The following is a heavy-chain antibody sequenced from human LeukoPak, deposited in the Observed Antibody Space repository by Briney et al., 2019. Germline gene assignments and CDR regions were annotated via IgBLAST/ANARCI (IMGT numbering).Heavy chain of an antibody. V-gene: IGHV3-30-3*01. Sequence: GGSLRLSCAASGFTFSSYAMHWVRQAPGKGLEWVAVISYDGSNKYDADSVKGRFTISRDNSKNTLYLQMNSLRAEDTAVYYCARDRGWYHADSWGQGTLVTVSS. CDR3: ARDRGWYHADS. J-gene: IGHJ4*02. CDR2: ISYDGSNK. D-gene: IGHD6-19*01. CDR1: GFTFSSYA.